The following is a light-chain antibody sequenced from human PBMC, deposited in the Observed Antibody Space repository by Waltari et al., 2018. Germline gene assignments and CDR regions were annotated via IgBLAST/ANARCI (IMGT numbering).Light chain of an antibody. CDR2: DDS. CDR1: SSDIGRYDI. CDR3: CSYAGNYIWV. J-gene: IGLJ3*02. V-gene: IGLV2-23*01. Sequence: QSALTQPASVSGSPGQSVTISCTGASSDIGRYDIVSWYQQHPGNAPKLIICDDSKRPSGVSDLFSGSKSGGTASLTITGIQFEDEADYYCCSYAGNYIWVFGGGTRLTVL.